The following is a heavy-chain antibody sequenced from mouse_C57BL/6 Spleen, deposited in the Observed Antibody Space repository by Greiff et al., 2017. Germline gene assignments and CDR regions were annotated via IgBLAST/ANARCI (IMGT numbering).Heavy chain of an antibody. Sequence: EVHLVESGGGLVKPGGSLKLSCAASGFTFSDYGMHWVRQAPEKGLEWVAYISSGSSTIYYADTVKGRFTISRDNAKNTLFLQMTSLRSEDTAMYYCARQRELRAQATNYFDYWGQGTTLTVSS. CDR3: ARQRELRAQATNYFDY. CDR2: ISSGSSTI. V-gene: IGHV5-17*01. J-gene: IGHJ2*01. CDR1: GFTFSDYG. D-gene: IGHD3-2*02.